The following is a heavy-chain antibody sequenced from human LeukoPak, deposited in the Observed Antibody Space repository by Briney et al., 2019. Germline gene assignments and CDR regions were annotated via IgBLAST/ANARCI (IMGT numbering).Heavy chain of an antibody. J-gene: IGHJ6*03. D-gene: IGHD1-26*01. CDR3: ASGHSGSYFPSRQVLQYYMDV. Sequence: SVKVSCKASGGTFSSYAISWVRQAPGQGLEWMGGIIPIFGTANYAQKFQGRVTITTDESTSSAYMELSSLRSEDTAVYYCASGHSGSYFPSRQVLQYYMDVWGKGTTVTVSS. CDR1: GGTFSSYA. V-gene: IGHV1-69*05. CDR2: IIPIFGTA.